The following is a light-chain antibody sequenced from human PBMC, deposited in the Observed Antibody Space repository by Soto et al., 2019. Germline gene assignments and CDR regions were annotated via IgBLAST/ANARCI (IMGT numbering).Light chain of an antibody. V-gene: IGKV2D-29*01. J-gene: IGKJ4*01. Sequence: DIVMTQAPLSLSVTPGQPASISCKSTQSLLSSDGKTHLCWYLQKSGQPPQLLIYGVSNRATGVPARFSGSGSGTDFTLTISSLEPEDSAVYYCHQRYNWLTFGGGTKVDIK. CDR3: HQRYNWLT. CDR1: QSLLSSDGKTH. CDR2: GVS.